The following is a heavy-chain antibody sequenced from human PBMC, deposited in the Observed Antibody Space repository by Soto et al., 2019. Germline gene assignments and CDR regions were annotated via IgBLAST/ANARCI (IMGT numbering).Heavy chain of an antibody. CDR2: VWSNGVNN. Sequence: PGGSLRLSCASSVFSFSTYGMHWVREAPGKGLEWVAVVWSNGVNNYYADSVRGRFTISRDNSKNSLYLQMNSLKAEDTAVYYCVRERGHFDAFDIWGQGTMVSVS. CDR3: VRERGHFDAFDI. D-gene: IGHD3-10*01. V-gene: IGHV3-33*01. J-gene: IGHJ3*02. CDR1: VFSFSTYG.